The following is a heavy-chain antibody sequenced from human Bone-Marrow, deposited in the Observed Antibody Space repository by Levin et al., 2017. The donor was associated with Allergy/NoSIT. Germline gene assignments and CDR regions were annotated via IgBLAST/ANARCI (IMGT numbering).Heavy chain of an antibody. Sequence: LSLTCAASGFTFSSYAMHWVRQAPGKGLEWVAVISYDGSNKYYADSVKGRFTISRDNSKNTLYLQMNSLRAEDTAVYYCARAQYGDYVTIGYYYGMDVWGQGTTVTVSS. CDR1: GFTFSSYA. CDR2: ISYDGSNK. D-gene: IGHD4-17*01. CDR3: ARAQYGDYVTIGYYYGMDV. J-gene: IGHJ6*02. V-gene: IGHV3-30-3*01.